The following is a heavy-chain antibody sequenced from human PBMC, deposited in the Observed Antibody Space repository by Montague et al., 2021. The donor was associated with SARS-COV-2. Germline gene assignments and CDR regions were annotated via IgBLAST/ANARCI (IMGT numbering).Heavy chain of an antibody. V-gene: IGHV3-23*01. CDR2: ISGSGGST. D-gene: IGHD3-3*01. CDR1: GSTFSSYA. J-gene: IGHJ4*02. CDR3: AKDPHYDFWSGYYFDY. Sequence: SLRLSCAASGSTFSSYAMSWVRQAPGKGLEWVSAISGSGGSTYYADSVKGRFTISRDNSKNTLYLQMNSLRAEDTAVYYCAKDPHYDFWSGYYFDYWGQGTLVTVSS.